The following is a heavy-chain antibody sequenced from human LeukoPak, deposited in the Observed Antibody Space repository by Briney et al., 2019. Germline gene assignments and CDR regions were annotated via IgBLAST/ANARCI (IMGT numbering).Heavy chain of an antibody. CDR1: GFTFSSYG. CDR2: IWYDGSKK. Sequence: GGSLRLSCAASGFTFSSYGMSWVRQAPGKGLEWVAVIWYDGSKKNYADSVKGRFTISRDNAKNTLYLQMNSLRAEDTAVYYCARGPADPYYFDYWGQGTPVTVSS. J-gene: IGHJ4*02. CDR3: ARGPADPYYFDY. V-gene: IGHV3-33*08.